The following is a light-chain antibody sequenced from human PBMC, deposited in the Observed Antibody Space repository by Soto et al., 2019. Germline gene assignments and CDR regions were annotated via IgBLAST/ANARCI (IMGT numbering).Light chain of an antibody. J-gene: IGKJ1*01. CDR1: QSVSSRY. Sequence: VVLTQSPATLSLSRGERATLSFRARQSVSSRYLAWYQQKPGQAPRPLIDRASSRATGIPDRFSGSGSGTEFTLTISSLQPDDFATYYCQHYNSYSEAFGQGTKVDIK. CDR3: QHYNSYSEA. CDR2: RAS. V-gene: IGKV3-20*01.